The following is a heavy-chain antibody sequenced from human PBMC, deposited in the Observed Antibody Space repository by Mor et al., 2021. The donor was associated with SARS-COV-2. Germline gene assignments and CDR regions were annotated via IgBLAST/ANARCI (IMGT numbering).Heavy chain of an antibody. V-gene: IGHV3-23*01. D-gene: IGHD2-15*01. CDR3: VKIPVDAATFLSPAFDF. J-gene: IGHJ3*01. Sequence: GRFTISRDNSKNTLYLQMNSLRAADTAVYYCVKIPVDAATFLSPAFDFWGQGTMVTVSS.